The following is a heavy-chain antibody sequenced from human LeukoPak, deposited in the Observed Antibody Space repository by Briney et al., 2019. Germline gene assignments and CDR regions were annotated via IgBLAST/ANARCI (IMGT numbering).Heavy chain of an antibody. J-gene: IGHJ6*03. D-gene: IGHD3-16*01. V-gene: IGHV3-7*03. CDR2: IKHDGSED. CDR1: GFTFSNYW. Sequence: GGSLRLSCAASGFTFSNYWMTWVRQAPGKGLEWVANIKHDGSEDYYLDSVKGRFTISRDNAKSSMWLQMNSLRAEDTAVYYCAKFTGDNYYYYYMDVWGKGTTVTISS. CDR3: AKFTGDNYYYYYMDV.